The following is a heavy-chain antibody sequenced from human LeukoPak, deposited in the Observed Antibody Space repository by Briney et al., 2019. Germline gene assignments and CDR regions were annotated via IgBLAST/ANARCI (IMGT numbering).Heavy chain of an antibody. Sequence: GESLKISCKGSGYSFTSYWIGWVRQAPGKGLEWMGGFDPEDGETIYAQKFQGRVTMTEDTSTDTAYMELSSLRSEDTAVYYCALWDGFWSGYPGWGQGTLVTVSS. CDR3: ALWDGFWSGYPG. J-gene: IGHJ4*02. CDR2: FDPEDGET. V-gene: IGHV1-24*01. D-gene: IGHD3-3*01. CDR1: GYSFTSYW.